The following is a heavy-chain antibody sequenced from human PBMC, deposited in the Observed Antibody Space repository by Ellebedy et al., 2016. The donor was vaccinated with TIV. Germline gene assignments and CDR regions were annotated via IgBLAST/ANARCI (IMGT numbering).Heavy chain of an antibody. CDR2: IPRDSDAM. V-gene: IGHV3-48*02. CDR3: VRDLHWAFDI. Sequence: GESLKISCAASGLIFSTYWMAWVRQAPGKGLEWVSYIPRDSDAMSYADSVKGRFTISRDNAKNSLYLQMNSLRDADTAVYYCVRDLHWAFDIWGQGTVVTVSS. CDR1: GLIFSTYW. D-gene: IGHD1-1*01. J-gene: IGHJ3*02.